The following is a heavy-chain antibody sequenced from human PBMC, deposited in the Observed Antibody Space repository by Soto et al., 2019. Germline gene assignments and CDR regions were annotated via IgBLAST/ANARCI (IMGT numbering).Heavy chain of an antibody. CDR2: INPSGGST. Sequence: ASAPVSFTASGYTLTSYYMHLVRQAPGQGLEWMGIINPSGGSTSYAQKFQGRVTMTRDTSTSTVYMELSSLRSEDTAVYYCARDRHSNSYYFDYWGQGTLVTVSS. V-gene: IGHV1-46*03. J-gene: IGHJ4*02. CDR1: GYTLTSYY. D-gene: IGHD4-4*01. CDR3: ARDRHSNSYYFDY.